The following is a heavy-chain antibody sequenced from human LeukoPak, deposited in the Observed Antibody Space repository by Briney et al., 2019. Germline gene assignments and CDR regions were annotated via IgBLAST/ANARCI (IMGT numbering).Heavy chain of an antibody. CDR3: AKGGLGHRFYP. Sequence: GGSLRLSCSASGFTFSSYGMHWVRQAPGKGLEWVSGISGSGDNPYYADAEKGRFTSPSDDSKNTLYLQMNCLRAEDTAVYYCAKGGLGHRFYPWGQGTLVTVSS. J-gene: IGHJ5*02. CDR1: GFTFSSYG. D-gene: IGHD3-16*01. CDR2: ISGSGDNP. V-gene: IGHV3-23*01.